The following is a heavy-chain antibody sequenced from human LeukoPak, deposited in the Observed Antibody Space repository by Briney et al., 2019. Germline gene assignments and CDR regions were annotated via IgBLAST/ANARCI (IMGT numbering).Heavy chain of an antibody. V-gene: IGHV4-4*07. CDR1: GGSISSYY. Sequence: SETLSLTCTVSGGSISSYYWSWIRQPAGKGLEWIGRIDTSGNTNYKPSLKSRVTMSVDTSKNQFSLKLNSVTAADTAVYYCARDGLAAAILTWFDPWGQGTLVTVSS. CDR2: IDTSGNT. J-gene: IGHJ5*02. CDR3: ARDGLAAAILTWFDP. D-gene: IGHD6-13*01.